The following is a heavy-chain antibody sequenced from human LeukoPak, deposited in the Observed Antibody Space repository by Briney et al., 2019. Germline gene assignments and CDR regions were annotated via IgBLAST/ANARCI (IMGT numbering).Heavy chain of an antibody. J-gene: IGHJ5*02. CDR1: GFTFVDYA. CDR3: AKDPLKYQLLPNWFDP. D-gene: IGHD2-2*01. CDR2: ISRNSGSI. V-gene: IGHV3-9*01. Sequence: GGSLRLSCAASGFTFVDYAMHWVRQAPGKGREWVSCISRNSGSIGYADSVKGRFTISRDNAKNSLYLQMNSLRGEDTALYSCAKDPLKYQLLPNWFDPWGQGTLVTVSS.